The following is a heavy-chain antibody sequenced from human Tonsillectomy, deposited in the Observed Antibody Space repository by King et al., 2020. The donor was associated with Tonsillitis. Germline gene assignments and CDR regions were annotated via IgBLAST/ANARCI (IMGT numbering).Heavy chain of an antibody. CDR3: GRDKGASYYDTGRGSFDI. D-gene: IGHD3-22*01. V-gene: IGHV3-21*01. J-gene: IGHJ3*02. CDR2: ISASGSK. CDR1: GFTFRTYS. Sequence: VQLVESGGGLVKPGGSLRLSCVASGFTFRTYSMNWVRQTPGQGLEWVSSISASGSKYYADSVKGRFTISRDNAKNSMYLQMGSRRADETAVYYCGRDKGASYYDTGRGSFDIWGQGTTVTVSS.